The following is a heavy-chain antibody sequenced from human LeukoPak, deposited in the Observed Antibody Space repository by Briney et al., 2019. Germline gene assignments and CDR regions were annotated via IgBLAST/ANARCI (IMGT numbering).Heavy chain of an antibody. Sequence: ASVKVSCKASGYTFTNSYMHWVRQAPGQGLEWMGSMNPKSGGTKYAQKFQGRVSMTRDTSISTAYMELASLISDDTAVYYCARAGGRSWFDPWGQGTLVTVSS. CDR1: GYTFTNSY. V-gene: IGHV1-2*02. CDR2: MNPKSGGT. D-gene: IGHD1-26*01. J-gene: IGHJ5*02. CDR3: ARAGGRSWFDP.